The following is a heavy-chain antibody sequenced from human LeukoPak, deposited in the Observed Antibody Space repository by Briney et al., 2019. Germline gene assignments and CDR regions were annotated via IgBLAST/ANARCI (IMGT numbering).Heavy chain of an antibody. CDR1: GGTFSSYA. D-gene: IGHD2-2*01. CDR3: AREISTFYGMDV. V-gene: IGHV1-69*04. J-gene: IGHJ6*02. CDR2: IIPILGIA. Sequence: ASVKVSCKASGGTFSSYAISWVRQAPGQGLEWMGRIIPILGIANYAQKFQGRVTITADKSTSTAYMELSSLRSEDTAVYYCAREISTFYGMDVWGQGTTVTVSS.